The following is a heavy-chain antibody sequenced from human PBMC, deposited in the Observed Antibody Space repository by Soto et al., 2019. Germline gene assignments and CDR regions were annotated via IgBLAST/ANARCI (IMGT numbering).Heavy chain of an antibody. J-gene: IGHJ4*02. V-gene: IGHV4-61*01. D-gene: IGHD1-26*01. CDR1: GGSVSSGSYY. Sequence: PSETLSLTCTVSGGSVSSGSYYWSWIRQPPGKGLEWIGYIYYSGSTNYNPSLKSRVTISVDTSKNQFSLKLSSVTAADTAVYYCARVSGGSYFDDWGQGTLVTVSS. CDR3: ARVSGGSYFDD. CDR2: IYYSGST.